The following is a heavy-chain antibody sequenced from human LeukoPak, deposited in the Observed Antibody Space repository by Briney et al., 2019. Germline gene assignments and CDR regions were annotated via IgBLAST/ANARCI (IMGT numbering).Heavy chain of an antibody. CDR3: AKGGRVVAATGYYFDY. D-gene: IGHD2-15*01. Sequence: GGSLRLSCAASGFTFSDHYLDWVRQAPGKGLEWVGRSRSKTNRYTTQYAASVKGRFTISRDDSKNSLYLQMNSLKTEDTAVYYCAKGGRVVAATGYYFDYRGQGTLVTVSS. CDR2: SRSKTNRYTT. CDR1: GFTFSDHY. V-gene: IGHV3-72*01. J-gene: IGHJ4*02.